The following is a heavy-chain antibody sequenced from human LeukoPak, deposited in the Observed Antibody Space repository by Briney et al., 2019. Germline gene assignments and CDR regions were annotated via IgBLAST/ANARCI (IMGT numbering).Heavy chain of an antibody. V-gene: IGHV4-34*01. CDR2: INHSGST. Sequence: PSETLSLTCAVYGXSFSGYYWSWIRQPPGKGLEWIGEINHSGSTNYNPSLKSRVTISVDTSKNQFSLKLSSVTAADTAVYYCARERGLPYYYYGMDVWGQGTTVTVSS. J-gene: IGHJ6*02. CDR1: GXSFSGYY. D-gene: IGHD5-24*01. CDR3: ARERGLPYYYYGMDV.